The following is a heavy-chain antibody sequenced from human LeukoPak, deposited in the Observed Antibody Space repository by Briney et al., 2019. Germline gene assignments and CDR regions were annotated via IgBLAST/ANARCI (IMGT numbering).Heavy chain of an antibody. V-gene: IGHV1-69*01. CDR2: IIPIFGTA. Sequence: SVKVSCRASGGTFSSYAISWVRQAPGQGLEWMGGIIPIFGTANYAQKFQGRVTITADESTSTAYMELSSLRSEDTAVYYCARDPYYYDSSGYYLLYYWGQGTLVTVSS. CDR3: ARDPYYYDSSGYYLLYY. D-gene: IGHD3-22*01. CDR1: GGTFSSYA. J-gene: IGHJ4*02.